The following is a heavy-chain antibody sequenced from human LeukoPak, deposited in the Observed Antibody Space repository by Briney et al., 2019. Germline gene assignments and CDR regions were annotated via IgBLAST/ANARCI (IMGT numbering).Heavy chain of an antibody. Sequence: GGSLRLSCAASGFTFNNYAMNWVRQGPGEGLEWVSAISGTGSSTYYADSVKSRFTISRDNYKNTLYLQMHSLRADDTAVYYCAQAEKRDSGHRFQHWGHGIQVTLS. V-gene: IGHV3-23*01. CDR1: GFTFNNYA. CDR2: ISGTGSST. J-gene: IGHJ1*01. D-gene: IGHD1-26*01. CDR3: AQAEKRDSGHRFQH.